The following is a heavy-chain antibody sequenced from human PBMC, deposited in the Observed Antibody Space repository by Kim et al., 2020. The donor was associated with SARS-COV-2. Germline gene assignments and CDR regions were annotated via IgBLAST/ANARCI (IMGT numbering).Heavy chain of an antibody. Sequence: ASVKVSCKASGYTFTSYYMHWVRQAPGQGLEWMGIINPSGGSTSYAQKFQGRVTMTRDTSTSTVYMELSSLRSEDTAVYYCARENMVRGVGYYYYGMDVWGQGTTVTVSS. CDR1: GYTFTSYY. CDR3: ARENMVRGVGYYYYGMDV. J-gene: IGHJ6*02. D-gene: IGHD3-10*01. V-gene: IGHV1-46*01. CDR2: INPSGGST.